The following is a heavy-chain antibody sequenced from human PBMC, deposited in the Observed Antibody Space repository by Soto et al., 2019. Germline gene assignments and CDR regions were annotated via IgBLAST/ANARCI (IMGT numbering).Heavy chain of an antibody. J-gene: IGHJ4*02. V-gene: IGHV1-46*01. Sequence: ASVKVSCKAYVYTFTSYYMHCVRHSPGQWLEWMGIINPSGGSTSYAQKFQGRVTMTRDTSTSTVYMELSSLRSEDTAVYYCARADTNPTLPFDYWGQGTLVTVSS. D-gene: IGHD2-8*01. CDR3: ARADTNPTLPFDY. CDR2: INPSGGST. CDR1: VYTFTSYY.